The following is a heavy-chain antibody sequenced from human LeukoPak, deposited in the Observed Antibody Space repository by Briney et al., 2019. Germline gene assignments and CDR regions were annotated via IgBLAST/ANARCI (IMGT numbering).Heavy chain of an antibody. D-gene: IGHD5-18*01. V-gene: IGHV1-2*02. CDR2: INPNSGGT. CDR1: RYTFTGYY. J-gene: IGHJ4*02. CDR3: ASGTGKGYTYGRYYFDY. Sequence: ASVKVSCKASRYTFTGYYMHWVRQAPGQGLEWMGWINPNSGGTDYAQKFQGRVTMTRDTSISTAYMELSRLRSDDTAVYYCASGTGKGYTYGRYYFDYWGQGTLVTASS.